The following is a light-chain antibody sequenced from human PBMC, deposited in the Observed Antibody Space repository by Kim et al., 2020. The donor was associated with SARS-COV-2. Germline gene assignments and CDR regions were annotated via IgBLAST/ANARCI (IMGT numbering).Light chain of an antibody. J-gene: IGKJ1*01. CDR3: QQYDVYPRT. CDR1: QGIANN. CDR2: AAS. Sequence: DTQMTQSPSSLSASIGDRVIISCRASQGIANNLVWFHQKPGKAPKPLIYAASRLETGVPSRFSGSASGTDFILTISSLQPEDYGTYYCQQYDVYPRTFGQGTKVDIK. V-gene: IGKV1-16*01.